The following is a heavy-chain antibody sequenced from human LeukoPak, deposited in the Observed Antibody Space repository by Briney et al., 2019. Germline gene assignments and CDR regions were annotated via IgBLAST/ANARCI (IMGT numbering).Heavy chain of an antibody. J-gene: IGHJ4*02. Sequence: SETLSLTCSVSGGSISNSYWGWIRQPPGKGLEWIGSIYYSGNTYYNASLKSQVSISIDTSKNQFSLRLTSVTAADTAVYYCARQTGSGLFILPGGQGTLVTVSS. CDR3: ARQTGSGLFILP. D-gene: IGHD3/OR15-3a*01. V-gene: IGHV4-39*01. CDR2: IYYSGNT. CDR1: GGSISNSY.